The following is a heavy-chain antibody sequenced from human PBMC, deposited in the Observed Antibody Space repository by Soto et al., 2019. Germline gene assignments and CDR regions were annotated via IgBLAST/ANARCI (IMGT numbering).Heavy chain of an antibody. V-gene: IGHV3-23*01. CDR1: GFTFGSYA. D-gene: IGHD2-2*01. J-gene: IGHJ6*02. Sequence: PGGSLRLSCAASGFTFGSYAMTWVRQAPGKGLEWVSVISGSGGSTYYADSVKGRFTISRDNSKNALYLQMNSLRAEDTAVYYCAKASYCSSTSCYAKGYYYHGMDVWGQGTTVTVSS. CDR3: AKASYCSSTSCYAKGYYYHGMDV. CDR2: ISGSGGST.